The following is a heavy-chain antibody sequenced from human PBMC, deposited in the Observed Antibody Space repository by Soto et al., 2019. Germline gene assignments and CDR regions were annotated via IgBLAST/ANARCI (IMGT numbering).Heavy chain of an antibody. CDR3: AKSGYSSSWYGVDYFDY. Sequence: GGSLRLSCAASGFTFSSYGMHWVRQAPGKGLEWVAVISYDGSNKYYADAVKGRFNISRDNSKNTLYLQMNSLRAEDTAVYYCAKSGYSSSWYGVDYFDYWGQGTLVTVSS. V-gene: IGHV3-30*18. J-gene: IGHJ4*02. CDR1: GFTFSSYG. CDR2: ISYDGSNK. D-gene: IGHD6-13*01.